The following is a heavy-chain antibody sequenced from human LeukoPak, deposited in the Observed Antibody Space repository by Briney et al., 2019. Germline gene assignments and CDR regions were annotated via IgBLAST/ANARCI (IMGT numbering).Heavy chain of an antibody. D-gene: IGHD1-7*01. J-gene: IGHJ4*02. V-gene: IGHV4-30-4*08. Sequence: SETLSLTCTVSGGSISSGDYYWSWIRQPPGKGLEWIGYIYYSGSTYYNPSLKSRVTISVDTSKNQFSLKLSSVTAADTAVYYCARAELELRGSMCWGQGTLVTVSS. CDR3: ARAELELRGSMC. CDR1: GGSISSGDYY. CDR2: IYYSGST.